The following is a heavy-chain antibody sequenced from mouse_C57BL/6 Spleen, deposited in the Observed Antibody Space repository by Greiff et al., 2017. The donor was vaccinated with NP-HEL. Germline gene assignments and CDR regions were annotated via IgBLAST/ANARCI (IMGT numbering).Heavy chain of an antibody. Sequence: EVKLMESGPGLVKPSQSLSLTCSVTGYSITSGYYWNWIRQFPGNKLEWMGYISYDGSNNYNPSLKNRISITRDTSKNQFFLKLNSVTTEDTATYYCARDHYYGGAYWGQGTLVTVSA. CDR3: ARDHYYGGAY. J-gene: IGHJ3*01. D-gene: IGHD1-2*01. V-gene: IGHV3-6*01. CDR1: GYSITSGYY. CDR2: ISYDGSN.